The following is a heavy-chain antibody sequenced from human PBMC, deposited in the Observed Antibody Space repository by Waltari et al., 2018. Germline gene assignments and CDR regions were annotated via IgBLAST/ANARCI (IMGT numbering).Heavy chain of an antibody. D-gene: IGHD3-10*01. CDR2: ISAYNGNT. CDR3: ARRGGSGSYYIFYYYYGMDV. V-gene: IGHV1-18*01. CDR1: GYTFTSYG. Sequence: QVQLVQSGAEVKKPGASVKVSCKASGYTFTSYGISWVRQAPGQGLEWMGWISAYNGNTNYAQKLQGRVTMTTDTSTSTAYMELRSLRSDDTAVYYCARRGGSGSYYIFYYYYGMDVWGQGTTVTVSS. J-gene: IGHJ6*02.